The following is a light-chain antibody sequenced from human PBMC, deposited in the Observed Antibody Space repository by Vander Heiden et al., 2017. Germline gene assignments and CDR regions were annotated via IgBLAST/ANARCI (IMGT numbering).Light chain of an antibody. V-gene: IGKV1-5*03. CDR2: KAS. Sequence: DIQMPQSPSTLSASVGDRVTITGRASQSISSWLAWYQQKPGKAPKLLIYKASSLESGVPSRFSGSGSGTEFTLTISSLQPDDFATYYCQQYNSYSPYTFGQGTKLEIK. CDR3: QQYNSYSPYT. CDR1: QSISSW. J-gene: IGKJ2*01.